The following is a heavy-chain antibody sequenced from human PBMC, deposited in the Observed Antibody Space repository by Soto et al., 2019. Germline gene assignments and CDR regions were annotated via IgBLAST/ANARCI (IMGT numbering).Heavy chain of an antibody. Sequence: SETLSLTCTVSGASISTYYWSWIRQPPGKGLEWIGYIDNSGSTNYNPSLESRVTISVDTSKNQISLRLSSVTAADTAVYYCAREYSSGYFQYPEYWGQGTLVTVSS. J-gene: IGHJ4*02. CDR3: AREYSSGYFQYPEY. CDR2: IDNSGST. D-gene: IGHD3-22*01. CDR1: GASISTYY. V-gene: IGHV4-59*01.